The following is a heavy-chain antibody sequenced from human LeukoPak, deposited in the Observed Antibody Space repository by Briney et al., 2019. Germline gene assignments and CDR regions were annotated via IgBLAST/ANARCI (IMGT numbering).Heavy chain of an antibody. Sequence: KPSQTLSLTCTVSGGSISSGGYYWSWIRQPPGKGLEWIGYIYHSGSTYYNPSLKSRVTISVDRSKNQFSLKLSSVTAADTAVYYCARDVFFRAHNWFDPWGQGTLVTVSS. CDR1: GGSISSGGYY. J-gene: IGHJ5*02. V-gene: IGHV4-30-2*01. CDR3: ARDVFFRAHNWFDP. D-gene: IGHD2/OR15-2a*01. CDR2: IYHSGST.